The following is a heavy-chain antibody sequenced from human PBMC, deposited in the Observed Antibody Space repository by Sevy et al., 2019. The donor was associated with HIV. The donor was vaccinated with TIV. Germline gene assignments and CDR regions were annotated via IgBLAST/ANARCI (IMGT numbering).Heavy chain of an antibody. Sequence: SETLSLTCTVSGGSVSSGSYYWSWIRQPPGKGLEWIGYIYYSGSTNYNPSLKSRVTISVDTSKNQFSLKLSSVTAADTAVYYCARDRLEWLSDLYYYGMDVWGQWTTVTDSS. CDR1: GGSVSSGSYY. CDR3: ARDRLEWLSDLYYYGMDV. V-gene: IGHV4-61*01. CDR2: IYYSGST. J-gene: IGHJ6*02. D-gene: IGHD3-3*01.